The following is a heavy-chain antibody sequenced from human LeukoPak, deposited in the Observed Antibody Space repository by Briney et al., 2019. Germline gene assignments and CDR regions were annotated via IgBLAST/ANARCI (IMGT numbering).Heavy chain of an antibody. CDR3: ARDRFGTTYYYYYMDV. CDR1: GVSISSGSYY. D-gene: IGHD2/OR15-2a*01. J-gene: IGHJ6*03. Sequence: SETLSLTCTVSGVSISSGSYYWSWIRQPAGKGLEWIGRIYTSGSTNYNPSLKSRVTISVDTSKNQFSLKLSSVTAADTAVYYCARDRFGTTYYYYYMDVWGKGTTVTISS. CDR2: IYTSGST. V-gene: IGHV4-61*02.